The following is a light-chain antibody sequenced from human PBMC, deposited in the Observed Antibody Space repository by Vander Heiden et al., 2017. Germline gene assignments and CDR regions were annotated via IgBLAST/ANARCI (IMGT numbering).Light chain of an antibody. CDR2: DDS. Sequence: SYVLTQPPSVSVPPGQTASIPCGGNNIGSKSVHWYKQRPGQAPVLVVFDDSDRPSGIPDRFSGSNSDNTAALTIRRVEAGDEADYYCQVWDGSSYHWVFGGGTKLTVL. V-gene: IGLV3-21*02. CDR3: QVWDGSSYHWV. CDR1: NIGSKS. J-gene: IGLJ3*02.